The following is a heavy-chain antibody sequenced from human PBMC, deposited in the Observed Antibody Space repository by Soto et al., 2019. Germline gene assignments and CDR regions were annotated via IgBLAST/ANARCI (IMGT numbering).Heavy chain of an antibody. Sequence: GSLRLSCAASGFTVSSNYMSWVRQAPGKGLEWVSVIYSGGSTYYADSVKGRFTISRDNSKNTLYLQMNSLRAEDTAVYYCARDLSDDPFPYGMDVWGQGTTVTVSS. J-gene: IGHJ6*02. CDR2: IYSGGST. D-gene: IGHD1-1*01. CDR3: ARDLSDDPFPYGMDV. V-gene: IGHV3-66*01. CDR1: GFTVSSNY.